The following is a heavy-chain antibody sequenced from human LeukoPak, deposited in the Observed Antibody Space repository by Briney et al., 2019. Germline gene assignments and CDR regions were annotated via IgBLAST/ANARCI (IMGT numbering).Heavy chain of an antibody. V-gene: IGHV3-66*01. Sequence: GGSLRLSCAASGFTVSNNYMNRVRQAPGKGLEWVSLIYSGGTTYYADSVKGRFTISRDHSKNTLYLQMNSLRAEDTAVYYCARDPSAVAANTYGWGQGTLVTVSS. CDR3: ARDPSAVAANTYG. D-gene: IGHD6-25*01. J-gene: IGHJ4*02. CDR1: GFTVSNNY. CDR2: IYSGGTT.